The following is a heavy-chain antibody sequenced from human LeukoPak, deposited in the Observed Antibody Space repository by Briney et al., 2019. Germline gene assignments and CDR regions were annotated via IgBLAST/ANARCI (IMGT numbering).Heavy chain of an antibody. D-gene: IGHD3-22*01. CDR3: AKDSVVTMIVVVITTALDY. V-gene: IGHV3-23*01. Sequence: GGSLRLSCAASGFTFSSYAMSWVRQAPGKGLEWVSAIRGSGGSAYYADSVKGRFTISRDNSKNTLYLQMNSLRAEDTAVYYCAKDSVVTMIVVVITTALDYWGQGTLVTVSS. J-gene: IGHJ4*02. CDR1: GFTFSSYA. CDR2: IRGSGGSA.